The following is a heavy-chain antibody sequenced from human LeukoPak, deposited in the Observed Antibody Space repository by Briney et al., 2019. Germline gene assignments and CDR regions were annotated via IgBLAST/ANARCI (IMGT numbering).Heavy chain of an antibody. CDR2: IIPIFGTA. CDR1: GGTFSSYA. Sequence: ASVKVSCKASGGTFSSYAISWVRQAPGQGLEWMGGIIPIFGTANYAQKFQGRVTITTDESTSTAYMELSSLRSEDTAVYYCATTCGGGSCYSPPRWFDPWGQGTLVTVSS. CDR3: ATTCGGGSCYSPPRWFDP. D-gene: IGHD2-15*01. J-gene: IGHJ5*02. V-gene: IGHV1-69*05.